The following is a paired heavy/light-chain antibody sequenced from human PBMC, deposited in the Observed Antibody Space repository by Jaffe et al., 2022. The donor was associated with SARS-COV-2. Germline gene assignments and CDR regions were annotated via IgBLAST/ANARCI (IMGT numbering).Heavy chain of an antibody. CDR3: ARSPRYCLGGSCYPLHFDS. CDR2: ISSTGGP. D-gene: IGHD2-15*01. V-gene: IGHV4-59*02. J-gene: IGHJ4*02. Sequence: QVQLQESGPGLVMPSETLSLTCDVSGGSVTRFSWSWVRLSPERGLEWIGYISSTGGPNYNPSLNSRVTISLDMSKNQFSLRLNSVTAADTAVYYCARSPRYCLGGSCYPLHFDSWGQGTLVTVSS. CDR1: GGSVTRFS.
Light chain of an antibody. J-gene: IGKJ4*01. V-gene: IGKV1-27*01. CDR2: SAS. CDR3: QKYYRVPLT. CDR1: QGIANY. Sequence: DIQMTQSPSSLSASVGDRVTITCRASQGIANYVAWYQHKPGKAPKLLIYSASTLQSGAPSRFSGSGSGTDFTLTISSLQPEDVATYYCQKYYRVPLTFGGGTKVEIK.